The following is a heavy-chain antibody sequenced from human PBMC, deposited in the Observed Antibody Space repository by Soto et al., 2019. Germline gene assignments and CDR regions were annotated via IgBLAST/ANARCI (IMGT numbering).Heavy chain of an antibody. D-gene: IGHD3-9*01. CDR3: ARDSHDILPGPPWVWYFDL. V-gene: IGHV4-34*01. J-gene: IGHJ2*01. CDR2: INDRGSI. CDR1: GGSFSGYY. Sequence: QVQLQQWGAGPLRPLETLSLTCGVSGGSFSGYYWAWIRQSPGKGLEWIGEINDRGSINYNPSLKSRVSISVDTSKNHYSLNRRSVTAAATAVYYCARDSHDILPGPPWVWYFDLWGRGTLVTVSS.